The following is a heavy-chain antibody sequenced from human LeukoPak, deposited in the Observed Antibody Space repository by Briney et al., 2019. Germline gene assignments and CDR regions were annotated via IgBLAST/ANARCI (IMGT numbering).Heavy chain of an antibody. J-gene: IGHJ5*02. CDR1: GGSFSGYY. V-gene: IGHV4-34*01. CDR3: ARQTSSWNP. Sequence: PSETLSLTCAVYGGSFSGYYWSWIRQPPGKGLEWIGEINHSGSTNYNPSLKSRVTISVDTSKNQFSLQLTSVTSEDTAIYYCARQTSSWNPWGQGTPVTVSS. CDR2: INHSGST. D-gene: IGHD6-13*01.